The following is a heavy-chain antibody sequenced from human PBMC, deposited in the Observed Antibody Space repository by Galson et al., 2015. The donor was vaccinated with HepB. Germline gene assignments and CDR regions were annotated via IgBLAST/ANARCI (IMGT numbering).Heavy chain of an antibody. J-gene: IGHJ4*02. V-gene: IGHV3-73*01. D-gene: IGHD6-13*01. CDR2: IRSKAGNYAT. Sequence: SLRLSCAASGFTFSGSAIHWVRQTSGKGLEWVGRIRSKAGNYATAYAASVKGRFTISRDDSKNTAYLHMKSLKTEDTAVYYCIRMADLSGYSSSWGQGTLVTVSS. CDR1: GFTFSGSA. CDR3: IRMADLSGYSSS.